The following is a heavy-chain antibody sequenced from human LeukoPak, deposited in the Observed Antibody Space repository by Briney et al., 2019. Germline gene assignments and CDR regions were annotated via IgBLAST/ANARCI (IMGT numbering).Heavy chain of an antibody. J-gene: IGHJ6*02. CDR3: ARSNDCSTTSSYGGMDL. CDR1: GFTFSIYT. CDR2: ISSNSGYI. V-gene: IGHV3-21*01. Sequence: GGSLRLSCAASGFTFSIYTMNWVRQAPGKGLEWVSSISSNSGYINSADSLKGRFTVSRDNAKNSLSLQLNGLRAEDTAVYYCARSNDCSTTSSYGGMDLWGQGTTVTVTS. D-gene: IGHD2-2*01.